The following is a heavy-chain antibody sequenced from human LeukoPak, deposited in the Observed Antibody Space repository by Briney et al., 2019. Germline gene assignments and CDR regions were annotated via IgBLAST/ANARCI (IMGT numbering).Heavy chain of an antibody. Sequence: GASVKVSCKASGYTFTSYDINWVRQATGQGLEWMGWMNPNSGNTGYAQKFQGRVTMTRNTSISTAYMELSSLRSEDTAVYYCARQEYYYGSGDTDYWGLGTLVTVSS. J-gene: IGHJ4*02. V-gene: IGHV1-8*01. CDR2: MNPNSGNT. CDR1: GYTFTSYD. D-gene: IGHD3-10*01. CDR3: ARQEYYYGSGDTDY.